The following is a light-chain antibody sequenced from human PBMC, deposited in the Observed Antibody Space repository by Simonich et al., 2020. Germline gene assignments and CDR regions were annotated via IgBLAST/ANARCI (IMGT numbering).Light chain of an antibody. J-gene: IGKJ3*01. CDR3: QQYYSTPPA. Sequence: DIVMTQSPDSLAVSLGERATINCKSSQSVLYSSNNKNYLAWYQQKTGQPPKLIIYWASTRESGFPDRFSGSGSGTDFTLTISSLQAEDVAVYYCQQYYSTPPAFGPGTKVDIK. V-gene: IGKV4-1*01. CDR1: QSVLYSSNNKNY. CDR2: WAS.